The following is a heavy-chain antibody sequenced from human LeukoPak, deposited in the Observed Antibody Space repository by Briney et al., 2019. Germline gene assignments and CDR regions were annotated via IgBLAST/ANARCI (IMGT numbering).Heavy chain of an antibody. CDR1: GGTFSSYA. V-gene: IGHV1-69*04. D-gene: IGHD3-10*01. J-gene: IGHJ4*02. CDR3: ARDRVSGSGSYYHN. Sequence: SVKVSCKASGGTFSSYAISWVRQAPGQGLEWMGRIIPILGIANYAQKFQGRVTITADKSTSTAYMELSSLRSEDTAVYYCARDRVSGSGSYYHNWGQGTLVTVSS. CDR2: IIPILGIA.